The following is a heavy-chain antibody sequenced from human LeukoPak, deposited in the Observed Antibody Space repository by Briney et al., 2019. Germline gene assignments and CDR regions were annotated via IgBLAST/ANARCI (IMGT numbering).Heavy chain of an antibody. V-gene: IGHV4-39*02. CDR1: GGSISSSSYY. CDR2: IYFSVST. D-gene: IGHD4-11*01. CDR3: ARPQMTSNAFDI. Sequence: PSETLSLSCTVSGGSISSSSYYWGWIRQPPGKGLEWIGGIYFSVSTYYNPSLKSRVTISVDTSKNHSSPKLSSVTAADTAVYYCARPQMTSNAFDIWGQGTMVTVPS. J-gene: IGHJ3*02.